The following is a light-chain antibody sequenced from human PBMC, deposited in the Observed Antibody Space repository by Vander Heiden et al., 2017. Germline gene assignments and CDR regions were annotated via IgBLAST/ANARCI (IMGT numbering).Light chain of an antibody. V-gene: IGLV1-44*01. CDR1: SSNIGSHN. Sequence: QSVLTQPPSASGTPGQRVTISGSGSSSNIGSHNVNWYQQLSGRAPKLLIHSNNQRPSGVPDRFSGSRSGTSASLAISGLQSEDESVYYCATWDVTLTGYWVFGGGTKLTVL. CDR2: SNN. CDR3: ATWDVTLTGYWV. J-gene: IGLJ3*02.